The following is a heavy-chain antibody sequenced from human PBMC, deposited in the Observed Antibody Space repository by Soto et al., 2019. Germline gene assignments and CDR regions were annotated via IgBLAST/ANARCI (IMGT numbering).Heavy chain of an antibody. D-gene: IGHD6-19*01. V-gene: IGHV3-30*18. Sequence: GGSLRLSCGASGFTFSSFGMHWVRQAPGKGLEWVAVISYDGSNKYYADSVKGRFTISRDNYKNTLYLQMNSLRAEDTAVYYCAKDRGYSSGWYGSYYYGMEVRGQGTTVTVAS. CDR3: AKDRGYSSGWYGSYYYGMEV. CDR2: ISYDGSNK. J-gene: IGHJ6*02. CDR1: GFTFSSFG.